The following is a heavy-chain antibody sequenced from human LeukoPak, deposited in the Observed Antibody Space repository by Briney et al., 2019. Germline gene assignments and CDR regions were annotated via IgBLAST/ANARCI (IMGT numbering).Heavy chain of an antibody. CDR2: IYYSGTT. CDR1: GGSITSYY. V-gene: IGHV4-59*01. Sequence: SETLSLTCTVSGGSITSYYWNWIRQPPGKGLEWIGYIYYSGTTNYDPSLKSRVTISVDTSKNQFSLKLSSVTAADTAVYYCARRARGNRAYFFDYWGQGSLVTVSS. CDR3: ARRARGNRAYFFDY. J-gene: IGHJ4*02. D-gene: IGHD1-14*01.